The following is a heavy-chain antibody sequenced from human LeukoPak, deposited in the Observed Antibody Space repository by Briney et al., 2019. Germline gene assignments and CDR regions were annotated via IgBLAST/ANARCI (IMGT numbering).Heavy chain of an antibody. CDR2: IDPRDSDT. J-gene: IGHJ4*02. CDR1: GYSFIGYW. CDR3: ARHRNRGSGSDY. V-gene: IGHV5-51*01. Sequence: GEALKISCKTYGYSFIGYWIGWVRQMPGKGVEWLGIIDPRDSDTRFSPSFQGQVTISVDKSISTAYLQWSSLKASDTAMYYCARHRNRGSGSDYWGQGTLVTVSS. D-gene: IGHD3-22*01.